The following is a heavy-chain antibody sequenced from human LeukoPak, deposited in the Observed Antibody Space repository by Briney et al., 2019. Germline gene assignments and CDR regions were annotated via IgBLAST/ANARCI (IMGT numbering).Heavy chain of an antibody. CDR1: GYTFTGYY. J-gene: IGHJ5*02. Sequence: ASVKVSCKASGYTFTGYYMHWVRQAPGQGLEWMGWIDPNSGDTNYAQRFRGRVTMTRDTSISTAYMELSRLTSDDTAVYYCARARPLGPTTVTTNCFDPWGQGTLVIVSS. CDR2: IDPNSGDT. CDR3: ARARPLGPTTVTTNCFDP. V-gene: IGHV1-2*02. D-gene: IGHD4-17*01.